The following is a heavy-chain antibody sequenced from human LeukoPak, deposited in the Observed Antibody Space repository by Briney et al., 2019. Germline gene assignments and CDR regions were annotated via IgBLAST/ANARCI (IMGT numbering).Heavy chain of an antibody. D-gene: IGHD3-16*02. CDR3: AKEGSLVVGDDYVWGSYHY. Sequence: GGSLRLSCAASGFTFSSYAMSWVRQAPGKGLEWVSAISGSGGSTYYADSVKGQFTISRDNSKNTLYLQMNSLRAEDTAVYYCAKEGSLVVGDDYVWGSYHYWGQGTLVTVSS. CDR2: ISGSGGST. CDR1: GFTFSSYA. V-gene: IGHV3-23*01. J-gene: IGHJ4*02.